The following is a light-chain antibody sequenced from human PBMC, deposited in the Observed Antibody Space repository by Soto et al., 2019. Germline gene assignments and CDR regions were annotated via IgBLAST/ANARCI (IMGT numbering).Light chain of an antibody. J-gene: IGLJ2*01. CDR3: AAWDDSLSVL. CDR2: SDD. V-gene: IGLV1-47*02. Sequence: QSVLTQPPSASGTPGQRVTISCSGSTSNIGGNYVFWYQQLPGTAPKLLIYSDDRRPPGVPDRFSASKSGTSASLAISGLRSEDEADYYCAAWDDSLSVLFGGGTKVTVL. CDR1: TSNIGGNY.